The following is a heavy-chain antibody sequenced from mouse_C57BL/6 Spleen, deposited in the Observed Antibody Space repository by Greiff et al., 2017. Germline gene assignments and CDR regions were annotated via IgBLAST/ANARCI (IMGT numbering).Heavy chain of an antibody. J-gene: IGHJ2*01. D-gene: IGHD4-1*01. CDR1: GYTFTSYD. CDR2: IYPRDGST. CDR3: ARGTNWADY. Sequence: VQLVESGPELVKPGASVKLSCKASGYTFTSYDINWVKQRPGQGLEWIGWIYPRDGSTKYNEKFKGKATLTVDTSSSPAYMELHSLPSEDSAVYFCARGTNWADYWGQGTTLTVSS. V-gene: IGHV1-85*01.